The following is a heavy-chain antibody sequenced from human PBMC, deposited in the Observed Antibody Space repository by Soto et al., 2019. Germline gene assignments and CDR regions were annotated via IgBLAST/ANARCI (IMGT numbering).Heavy chain of an antibody. Sequence: HVQLQDSGPGLVKPSDTLSLTCTVSGGAISSYYWSWIRQPPGKGLEWIGYIYYSGSTNYNPSLKVRVTISVDTSKNQVSLKLSSVTAADTAVYYCERHSCGYNSDYWGQGTLVAVSS. CDR3: ERHSCGYNSDY. V-gene: IGHV4-59*08. J-gene: IGHJ4*02. CDR2: IYYSGST. D-gene: IGHD5-12*01. CDR1: GGAISSYY.